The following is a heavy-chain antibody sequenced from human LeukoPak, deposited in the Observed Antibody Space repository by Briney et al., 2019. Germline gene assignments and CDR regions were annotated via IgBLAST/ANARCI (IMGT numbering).Heavy chain of an antibody. CDR1: GGSFSGYY. D-gene: IGHD3-10*01. V-gene: IGHV4-34*01. CDR2: INHGGST. Sequence: SETLSLTCAVYGGSFSGYYWSWIRQPPGKGLEWIGEINHGGSTNYNPSLKSRVTISVDTSKNQFSLKLSSVTAADTAVYYCARVHLLPTYYYGSGSYYKGIYWFDPWGQGTLVTVSS. CDR3: ARVHLLPTYYYGSGSYYKGIYWFDP. J-gene: IGHJ5*02.